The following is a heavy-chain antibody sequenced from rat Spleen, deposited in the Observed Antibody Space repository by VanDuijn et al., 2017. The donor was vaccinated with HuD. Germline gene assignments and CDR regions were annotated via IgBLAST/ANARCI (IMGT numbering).Heavy chain of an antibody. Sequence: EVQLKESGPGLVQPSQTLSLTCTVSGFSLTDYSVHWVRQPPGKGLEWMGVMWSGGSTAYNSALKSRLSISRDTSKSQVFLKMNSLQTEDTAIYYCTSPYNNYIMDAWGQGASVTVSS. D-gene: IGHD4-1*01. J-gene: IGHJ4*01. CDR2: MWSGGST. CDR1: GFSLTDYS. V-gene: IGHV2S63*01. CDR3: TSPYNNYIMDA.